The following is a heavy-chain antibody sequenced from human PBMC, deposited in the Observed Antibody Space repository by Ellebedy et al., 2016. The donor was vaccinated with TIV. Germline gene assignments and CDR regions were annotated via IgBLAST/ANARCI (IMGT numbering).Heavy chain of an antibody. J-gene: IGHJ6*02. D-gene: IGHD2-2*01. Sequence: MPGGSLRLSCAVYGGSFSGYSWSWIRPPPGKGLEWIGEINHSGSTSYNPSLKSRVTISVDTSKNQFSLKLSSVTAADTAVYYCARVVVPAAMLLYYYYAMDVWGQGTTVTVSS. CDR1: GGSFSGYS. V-gene: IGHV4-34*01. CDR3: ARVVVPAAMLLYYYYAMDV. CDR2: INHSGST.